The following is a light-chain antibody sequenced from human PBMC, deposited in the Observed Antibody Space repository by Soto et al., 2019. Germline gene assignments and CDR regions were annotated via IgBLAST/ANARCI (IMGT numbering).Light chain of an antibody. Sequence: EIILTQSPASLSVSPGERATLSCSASQSVNNNLAWYQQKRGQAPRLLIYGASTRATGIPGRFRGSGSGTEFTLTISSLQCEDFAVYFGQQYNKWPLTFGGGTK. V-gene: IGKV3-15*01. CDR3: QQYNKWPLT. CDR2: GAS. J-gene: IGKJ4*01. CDR1: QSVNNN.